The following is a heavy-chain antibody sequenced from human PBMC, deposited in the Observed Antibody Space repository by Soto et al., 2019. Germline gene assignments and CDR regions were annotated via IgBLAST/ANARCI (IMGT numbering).Heavy chain of an antibody. V-gene: IGHV4-31*03. CDR3: AGVRGSGSYAAYYFDS. Sequence: PSETLSLTCTVSGGSISNGGSYWNWVRQHPGKGLERIGYIHYSGSTWYNPSLESRVTISVDTSKDQFSRKLKSVTAPYPAVYYCAGVRGSGSYAAYYFDSWGQGTLVTRLL. D-gene: IGHD3-10*01. J-gene: IGHJ4*01. CDR2: IHYSGST. CDR1: GGSISNGGSY.